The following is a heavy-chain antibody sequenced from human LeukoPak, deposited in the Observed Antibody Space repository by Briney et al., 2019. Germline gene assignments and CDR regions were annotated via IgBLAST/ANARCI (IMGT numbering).Heavy chain of an antibody. CDR2: IRSKAYGGTT. V-gene: IGHV3-49*04. CDR3: TRDPYYDSSGYYY. D-gene: IGHD3-22*01. Sequence: PGGSLRLSCTASGFTFGDYAMSWVRQAPGKGLEWVGFIRSKAYGGTTEYAASVRGRFTISRDDSKSIAYQQMNSLKTEDTAVYYCTRDPYYDSSGYYYWGQGTLVTVSS. J-gene: IGHJ4*02. CDR1: GFTFGDYA.